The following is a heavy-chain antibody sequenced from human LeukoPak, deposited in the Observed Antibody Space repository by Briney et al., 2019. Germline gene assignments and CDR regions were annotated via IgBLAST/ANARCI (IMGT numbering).Heavy chain of an antibody. CDR1: GFTFDDYA. Sequence: PGGSLRLSCAASGFTFDDYAMHWVRQAPGKGLEWVSGITWNSDSIDYADSVKGRFTISRDNSKNTLYLQMNSLRAEDTAVYYCAKVGGYYDTSPPSYWGQGTLVTVSS. CDR3: AKVGGYYDTSPPSY. V-gene: IGHV3-9*01. J-gene: IGHJ4*02. D-gene: IGHD3-9*01. CDR2: ITWNSDSI.